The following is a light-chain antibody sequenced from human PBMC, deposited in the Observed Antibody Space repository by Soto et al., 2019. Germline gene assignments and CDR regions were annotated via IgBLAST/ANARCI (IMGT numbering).Light chain of an antibody. V-gene: IGLV1-44*01. J-gene: IGLJ2*01. CDR3: ASWNDSLNGPV. Sequence: QSVLTQPPSASGTPGQRVTISCSGSRSSVGSDSLNWYQHLPGMAPRLLIYGNNRRPSGVPDRFSASTSATSASLAISGLQSEDEADYYCASWNDSLNGPVFGGGTKLTVL. CDR2: GNN. CDR1: RSSVGSDS.